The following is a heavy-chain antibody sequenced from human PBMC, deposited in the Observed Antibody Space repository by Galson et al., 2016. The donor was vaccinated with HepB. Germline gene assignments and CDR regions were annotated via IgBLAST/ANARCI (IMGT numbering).Heavy chain of an antibody. D-gene: IGHD5-24*01. CDR3: GASRDGYIDY. CDR2: ISLDGSVT. V-gene: IGHV3-74*01. J-gene: IGHJ4*01. CDR1: GFTGFTFSSYW. Sequence: SLRLSCAASGFTGFTFSSYWMHWVRQAPGKGLVWVSRISLDGSVTIYGDSVKGRFSTSRDNAKNTLFLQMNSLRAEDTAVYYCGASRDGYIDYWGQGALGPISS.